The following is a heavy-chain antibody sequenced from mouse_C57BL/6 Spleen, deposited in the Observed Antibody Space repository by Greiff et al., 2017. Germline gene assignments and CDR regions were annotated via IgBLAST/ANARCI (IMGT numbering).Heavy chain of an antibody. CDR2: IDPEDGDT. CDR1: GFNIKDYY. Sequence: EVQLQQSGAELVRPGASVKLSCTASGFNIKDYYMHWVKQRPEQGLEWIGRIDPEDGDTEYAPKFQGKATMTADTSSNTAYLQLSSLTSEDTAVYYCTSPITTVAPDAMDYWGQGTSVTVSS. CDR3: TSPITTVAPDAMDY. J-gene: IGHJ4*01. D-gene: IGHD1-1*01. V-gene: IGHV14-1*01.